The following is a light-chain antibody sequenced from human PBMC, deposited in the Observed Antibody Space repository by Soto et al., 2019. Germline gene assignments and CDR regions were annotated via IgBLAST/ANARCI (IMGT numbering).Light chain of an antibody. V-gene: IGLV2-8*01. CDR3: SSFASSNTWV. CDR1: SSDVVAYNY. J-gene: IGLJ3*02. Sequence: QYALTHPPSASGSPGQSVTISCTGNSSDVVAYNYVSWYQQHAGKAPKLVIYEVTKRPSGVPDCFSGSKSANTASLTVSGLQAEDEADYYCSSFASSNTWVFGGGTKLTVL. CDR2: EVT.